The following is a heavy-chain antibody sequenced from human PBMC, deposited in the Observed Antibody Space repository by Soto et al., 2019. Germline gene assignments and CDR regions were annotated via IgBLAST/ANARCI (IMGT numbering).Heavy chain of an antibody. CDR2: INPNSGGT. J-gene: IGHJ4*02. CDR3: ARVLTGTADY. V-gene: IGHV1-2*02. D-gene: IGHD1-7*01. Sequence: ASVKLSCKASGYTYTGYYMHWVRQAPGQGLEWMGWINPNSGGTNYAQKFQGRVTMTRDTSISTDYMELSRLRSDDTAVYYCARVLTGTADYWGQGTLVTVSS. CDR1: GYTYTGYY.